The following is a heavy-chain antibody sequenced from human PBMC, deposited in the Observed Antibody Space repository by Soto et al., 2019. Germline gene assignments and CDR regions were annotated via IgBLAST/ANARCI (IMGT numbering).Heavy chain of an antibody. CDR3: ARGSLGIAADGDYYYYGMDV. CDR1: GGTFSSYA. J-gene: IGHJ6*02. CDR2: IIPIFGTA. D-gene: IGHD6-13*01. V-gene: IGHV1-69*06. Sequence: ASVKVSCKASGGTFSSYAISWVRQAPGQGLEWMGGIIPIFGTANYAQKFQGRVTITADKSTSTAYMELSSLRSEDTAVYYCARGSLGIAADGDYYYYGMDVWGQGTTVTVSS.